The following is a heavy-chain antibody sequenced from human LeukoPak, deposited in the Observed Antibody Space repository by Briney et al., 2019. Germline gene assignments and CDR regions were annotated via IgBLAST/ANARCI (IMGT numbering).Heavy chain of an antibody. Sequence: SETLSLTCTVSGGSISSYYWSWIRQPPGKGLEWIGYIYYSGSTNYNPSLKSRVTISVDTSKNQFSLKLSSVTAADTAVYYCARAGSGLDYYFDYWGQGTLVTVSS. CDR3: ARAGSGLDYYFDY. J-gene: IGHJ4*02. CDR1: GGSISSYY. V-gene: IGHV4-59*01. D-gene: IGHD6-19*01. CDR2: IYYSGST.